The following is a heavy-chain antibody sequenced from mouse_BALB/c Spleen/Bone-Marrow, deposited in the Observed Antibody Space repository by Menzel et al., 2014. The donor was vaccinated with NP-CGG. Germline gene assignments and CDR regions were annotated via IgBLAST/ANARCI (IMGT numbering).Heavy chain of an antibody. D-gene: IGHD2-3*01. CDR3: ARRDGYR. Sequence: QVQLKESAAELARPGASVKMSCKASGYTFTSYTMHWVKQRPGQGLEWIGYINPSSGYTEYNQKFKDKTTLTADKSSSTAYMQLSSLTSEDSAVYYCARRDGYRWGQGTTLTVSS. CDR2: INPSSGYT. J-gene: IGHJ2*01. V-gene: IGHV1-4*02. CDR1: GYTFTSYT.